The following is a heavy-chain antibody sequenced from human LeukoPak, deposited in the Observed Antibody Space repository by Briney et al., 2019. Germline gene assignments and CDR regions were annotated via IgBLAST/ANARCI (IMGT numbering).Heavy chain of an antibody. Sequence: SVKVSCKASGGTFSSYAISWVRQATGQGLEWMGRIIPILGIANYAQKFQGRVTITADKSTSTASMELSSLRSEDTAVYYCARAVGYRGIAATADYYFGMDLWGQGTTVTVFS. V-gene: IGHV1-69*04. CDR3: ARAVGYRGIAATADYYFGMDL. CDR1: GGTFSSYA. D-gene: IGHD6-13*01. CDR2: IIPILGIA. J-gene: IGHJ6*02.